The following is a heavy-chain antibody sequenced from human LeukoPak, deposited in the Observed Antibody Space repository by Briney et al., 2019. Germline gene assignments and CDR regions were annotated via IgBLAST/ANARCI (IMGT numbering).Heavy chain of an antibody. D-gene: IGHD1-26*01. J-gene: IGHJ4*02. Sequence: GESLKISCKGSGYSFANYWIAWVRQMPGTGLELMGIVNPGDSDTRYSPSFQGQVTISADKSISTASLQWSSLKASDTAMYYCARHYSGSYHSSLEYWGQGTLVTVSS. V-gene: IGHV5-51*01. CDR2: VNPGDSDT. CDR1: GYSFANYW. CDR3: ARHYSGSYHSSLEY.